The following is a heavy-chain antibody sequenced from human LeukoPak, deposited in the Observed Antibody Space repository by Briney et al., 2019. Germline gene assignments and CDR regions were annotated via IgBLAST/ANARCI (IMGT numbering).Heavy chain of an antibody. Sequence: GGSLRLSCAASGFSFSTYEMNWVRQAPGKWLEWVSYISRSGSYTYYAASVKGRFTISRDDAKSSLYLQMNSLRAEDTALYFCARSTILNAFDSWGQGILDTVSS. V-gene: IGHV3-48*03. J-gene: IGHJ4*02. D-gene: IGHD1-26*01. CDR1: GFSFSTYE. CDR2: ISRSGSYT. CDR3: ARSTILNAFDS.